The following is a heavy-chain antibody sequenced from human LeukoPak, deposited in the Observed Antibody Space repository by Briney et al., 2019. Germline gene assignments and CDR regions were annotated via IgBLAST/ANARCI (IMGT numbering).Heavy chain of an antibody. J-gene: IGHJ6*03. V-gene: IGHV4-59*01. CDR2: IYYSGST. D-gene: IGHD3-10*01. CDR3: ARVPPYYYGSGSYNPAYYYYYYMDV. Sequence: PSETLSLTCTVSGGSISSYYWSWIRQPPGKGLEWIGYIYYSGSTNYNPSLKSRVTISVDTSKNQFSLELSSVTAADTAVYYCARVPPYYYGSGSYNPAYYYYYYMDVWGKGTTVTVSS. CDR1: GGSISSYY.